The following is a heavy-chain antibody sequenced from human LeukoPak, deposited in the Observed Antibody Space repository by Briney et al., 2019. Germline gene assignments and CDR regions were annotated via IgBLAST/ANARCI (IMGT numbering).Heavy chain of an antibody. CDR3: AREGHSSGHCGAFDI. D-gene: IGHD3-22*01. Sequence: GGSPRLSCAASGFTFSSYVMHWVRQAPGKGLEYVSGISSNGDSTHYVSSVKDRFTISRDNSKNTLYLQMGSLRAEDMAVYYCAREGHSSGHCGAFDIWGQGTMVTVSS. CDR2: ISSNGDST. CDR1: GFTFSSYV. J-gene: IGHJ3*02. V-gene: IGHV3-64*01.